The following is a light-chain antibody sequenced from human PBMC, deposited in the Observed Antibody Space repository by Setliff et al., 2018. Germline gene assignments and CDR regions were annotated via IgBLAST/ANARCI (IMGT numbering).Light chain of an antibody. CDR3: AAENDNLNGYV. Sequence: QSVLTQPPSASGTPGQRVTVSCSGSSSNFGSRSVSWFQQLPGTPSKLLIYSNNQRPSGVPDRFSGSKSGSSASLAISGLQSEDEADYYCAAENDNLNGYVFGTGTKVTVL. CDR2: SNN. V-gene: IGLV1-44*01. CDR1: SSNFGSRS. J-gene: IGLJ1*01.